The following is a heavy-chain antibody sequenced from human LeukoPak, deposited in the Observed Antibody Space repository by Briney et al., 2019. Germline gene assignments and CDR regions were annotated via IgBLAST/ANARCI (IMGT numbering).Heavy chain of an antibody. Sequence: SETLSLTCAVYGGSFSGYYWSWIRQPPGKGLEWIGEINHSGSTNYNPSLKSRVTISVDTSKNQSSLKLSSVTAADTAVYYCARGGEIAAIDYWGQGTLVTVSS. CDR3: ARGGEIAAIDY. CDR1: GGSFSGYY. CDR2: INHSGST. J-gene: IGHJ4*02. D-gene: IGHD6-6*01. V-gene: IGHV4-34*01.